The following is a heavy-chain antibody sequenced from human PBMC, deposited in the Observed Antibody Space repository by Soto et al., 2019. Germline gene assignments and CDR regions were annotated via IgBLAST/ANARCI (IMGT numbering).Heavy chain of an antibody. CDR1: GFTFSSYA. Sequence: GGSLRLSCAASGFTFSSYAMSWVRQAPGKGLEWVSALSASGGSTYYADSVKGRFTISRDNSKNTLYLQMNSLRAEDTAVYYCARDMSTGWPNPIDYWGQGTLVTVSS. D-gene: IGHD6-19*01. J-gene: IGHJ4*02. V-gene: IGHV3-23*01. CDR2: LSASGGST. CDR3: ARDMSTGWPNPIDY.